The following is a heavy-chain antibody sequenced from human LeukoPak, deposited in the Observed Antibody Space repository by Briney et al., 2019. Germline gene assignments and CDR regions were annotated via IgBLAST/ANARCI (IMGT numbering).Heavy chain of an antibody. Sequence: SETLSLTCAVYGGSFSGYYWSWIRQPPGKGLEWIGEINHSGSTNYNPSLKSRVTISVDTSKNQFSLKLSSVTAADTAVYYCARGFNSTSCYDYWGQGTLVTVSS. CDR3: ARGFNSTSCYDY. CDR1: GGSFSGYY. D-gene: IGHD2-2*01. J-gene: IGHJ4*02. CDR2: INHSGST. V-gene: IGHV4-34*01.